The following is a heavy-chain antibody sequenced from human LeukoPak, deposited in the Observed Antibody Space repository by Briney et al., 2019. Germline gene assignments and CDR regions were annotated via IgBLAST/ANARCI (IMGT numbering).Heavy chain of an antibody. CDR2: IYTSGTT. V-gene: IGHV4-4*07. CDR3: AGGRSSVLGY. J-gene: IGHJ4*02. D-gene: IGHD6-19*01. CDR1: GGSISSYY. Sequence: SETLSLTCTVSGGSISSYYWSWIRQPAGKGLEWIGRIYTSGTTYYNPSLKSRVTISADTSKNQFSLKLSSVTAADTAVYYCAGGRSSVLGYWGQGTLVTVSS.